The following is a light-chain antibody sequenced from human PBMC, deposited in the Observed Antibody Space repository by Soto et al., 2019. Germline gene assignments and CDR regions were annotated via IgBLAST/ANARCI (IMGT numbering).Light chain of an antibody. CDR2: DTS. CDR1: QSVSSY. Sequence: EIVLTQSPATLSLSPGERATLSCRASQSVSSYLAWYQQRPGQAPRLLIFDTSNRATDIPARFSGSGSGTEFTLTISRLEPEDFAVYYCQQYGSSGTFGQGNKVDIK. CDR3: QQYGSSGT. J-gene: IGKJ1*01. V-gene: IGKV3-11*01.